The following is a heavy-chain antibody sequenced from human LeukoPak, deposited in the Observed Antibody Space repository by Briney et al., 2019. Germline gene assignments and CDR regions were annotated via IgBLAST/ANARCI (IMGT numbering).Heavy chain of an antibody. V-gene: IGHV4-61*02. J-gene: IGHJ3*02. CDR1: GGSISSSSYY. D-gene: IGHD5-18*01. CDR2: IYASGSH. CDR3: ARGGEYNYALNAFDI. Sequence: SETLSLTCTVSGGSISSSSYYRSWVRQPAGEGLEWIGRIYASGSHNYNPSLRSHATISVDMSKNQYSLKLTSGTAADTAVYYCARGGEYNYALNAFDIWNQGTMLTVSS.